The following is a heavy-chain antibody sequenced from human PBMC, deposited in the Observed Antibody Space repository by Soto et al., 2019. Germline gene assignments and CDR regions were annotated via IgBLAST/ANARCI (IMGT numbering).Heavy chain of an antibody. CDR2: ISYDGSNK. CDR1: GFTFSSYG. D-gene: IGHD5-12*01. CDR3: AKDRGMATMGVDY. V-gene: IGHV3-30*18. Sequence: GGSLRLSCAASGFTFSSYGMHWVRQAPGKGLEWVAVISYDGSNKYYAESVKGRFTISRDNSKNTLYLQMNSLRAEDTAVYYSAKDRGMATMGVDYWGQGTLVTVSS. J-gene: IGHJ4*02.